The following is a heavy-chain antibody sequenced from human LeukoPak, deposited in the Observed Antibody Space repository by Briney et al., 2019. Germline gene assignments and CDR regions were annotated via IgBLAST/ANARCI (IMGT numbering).Heavy chain of an antibody. V-gene: IGHV3-23*01. CDR3: AKDSRAPATAII. J-gene: IGHJ4*02. CDR1: GFTFSSYG. D-gene: IGHD5-24*01. CDR2: ISGGGGST. Sequence: PGGSLRLSCAASGFTFSSYGMSWVRQAPGKGLEWVSGISGGGGSTYYADSVKGRFTISRDNSKNTLYLQMNSLRAEDTAVYYCAKDSRAPATAIIWGQGTLVTVSS.